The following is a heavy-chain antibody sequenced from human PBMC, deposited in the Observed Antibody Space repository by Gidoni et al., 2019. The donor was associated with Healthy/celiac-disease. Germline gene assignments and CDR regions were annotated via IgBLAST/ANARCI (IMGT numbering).Heavy chain of an antibody. J-gene: IGHJ5*02. CDR3: ARGGLAAAGTHDWFDP. V-gene: IGHV5-10-1*03. D-gene: IGHD6-13*01. CDR2: IDPSDSYT. CDR1: GYSFTSYW. Sequence: EVQLVQSGAEVKKPGESLRISCKGSGYSFTSYWISWVRQMPGKGLEWMGRIDPSDSYTNYSPSFQGHVTISADKSISTAYLQWSSLKASDTAMYYCARGGLAAAGTHDWFDPWGQGTLVTVSS.